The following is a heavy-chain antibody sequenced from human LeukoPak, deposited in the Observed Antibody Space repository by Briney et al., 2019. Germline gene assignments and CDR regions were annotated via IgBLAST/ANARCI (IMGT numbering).Heavy chain of an antibody. V-gene: IGHV3-7*01. CDR2: INEDGSKK. CDR3: ARENIVGSTWGDIDY. Sequence: GGSLRLSCAASGFTLSSYWMSCVRQSPGMGREGVANINEDGSKKFYVDSVKGRFTISRDNAKNSLYLQMNSLRAEDTAVYYCARENIVGSTWGDIDYWGQGTLVTVSS. CDR1: GFTLSSYW. D-gene: IGHD1-26*01. J-gene: IGHJ4*02.